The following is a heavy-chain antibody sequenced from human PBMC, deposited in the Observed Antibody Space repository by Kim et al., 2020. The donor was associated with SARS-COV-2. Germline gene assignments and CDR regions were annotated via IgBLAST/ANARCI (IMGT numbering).Heavy chain of an antibody. D-gene: IGHD2-2*01. CDR3: ATDIVVVPADGFDY. J-gene: IGHJ4*02. Sequence: AKKFQRRVTITADKSTSTTYMELSSLRSEDTAVYYCATDIVVVPADGFDYWGQGTLVTVSS. V-gene: IGHV1-69*02.